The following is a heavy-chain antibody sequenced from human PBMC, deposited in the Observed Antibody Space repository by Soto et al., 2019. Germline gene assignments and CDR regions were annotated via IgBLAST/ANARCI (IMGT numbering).Heavy chain of an antibody. CDR1: GFTFSSYS. CDR2: ISSSSSYI. V-gene: IGHV3-21*01. CDR3: ARSINSGGTGYSSSWLGRLRRYGMAV. Sequence: GGSLRLSCAASGFTFSSYSMNWVRQAPGKGLEWVSSISSSSSYIYYADSVKGRFTISRDNAKNSLYLQMNSLRAEDTAVYYCARSINSGGTGYSSSWLGRLRRYGMAVWGQGTTVPVSS. D-gene: IGHD6-13*01. J-gene: IGHJ6*02.